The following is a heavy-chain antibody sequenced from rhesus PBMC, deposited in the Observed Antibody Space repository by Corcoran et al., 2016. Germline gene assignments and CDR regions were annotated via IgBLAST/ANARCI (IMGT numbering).Heavy chain of an antibody. Sequence: QVQLQESGPGLVKPSETLSRTCAVSGGSISGYYWSWLSQPPGKGLECIGRIYGSGWSTDYNPSLKSRVTISTDTSKNQFSLKLSSVTAADTAVYYCARPGGRDYWGQGVLVTVSS. CDR3: ARPGGRDY. CDR1: GGSISGYY. CDR2: IYGSGWST. J-gene: IGHJ4*01. D-gene: IGHD5-42*01. V-gene: IGHV4-160*01.